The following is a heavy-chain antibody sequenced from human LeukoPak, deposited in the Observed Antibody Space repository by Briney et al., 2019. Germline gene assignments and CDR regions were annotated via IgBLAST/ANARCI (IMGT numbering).Heavy chain of an antibody. CDR2: IYYSGST. CDR3: ARTGYYDSRRFDP. CDR1: GGSISSYY. J-gene: IGHJ5*02. Sequence: SETLSLTCTVSGGSISSYYWSWIRQPPGKGLEWIGYIYYSGSTNYNPSLKSRVTISVDTSKNQFSLKLSSVTAADTAVYYCARTGYYDSRRFDPWGQGTLVTVSS. D-gene: IGHD3-22*01. V-gene: IGHV4-59*01.